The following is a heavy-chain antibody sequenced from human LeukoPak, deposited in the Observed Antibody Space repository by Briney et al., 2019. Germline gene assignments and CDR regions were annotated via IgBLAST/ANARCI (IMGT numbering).Heavy chain of an antibody. V-gene: IGHV3-23*01. CDR1: GLSSATYS. D-gene: IGHD3-3*01. CDR2: INRDGDLA. Sequence: GGSLRLSCVDSGLSSATYSMNWVRQAPGKGLEWVAVINRDGDLAYYADSVQGRFTISRDNSKSTLYLHMDNLRVEDTAIYFCANKKGGNYPFGFWGQGTLVTVSS. CDR3: ANKKGGNYPFGF. J-gene: IGHJ4*02.